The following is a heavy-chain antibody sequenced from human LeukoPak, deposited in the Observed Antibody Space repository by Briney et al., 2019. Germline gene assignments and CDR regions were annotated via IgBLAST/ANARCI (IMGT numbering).Heavy chain of an antibody. CDR3: ARSRDYVWGSYRPFDY. J-gene: IGHJ4*02. CDR1: GYTFTSYY. Sequence: ASVKVSCKASGYTFTSYYMHWVRQAPGQGLEWMGIINPSGGSTSYAQKFQGRVTMTRDTSTSTVYMELSSLRSEDTAVYYCARSRDYVWGSYRPFDYWGQGTLDTVSS. V-gene: IGHV1-46*01. D-gene: IGHD3-16*02. CDR2: INPSGGST.